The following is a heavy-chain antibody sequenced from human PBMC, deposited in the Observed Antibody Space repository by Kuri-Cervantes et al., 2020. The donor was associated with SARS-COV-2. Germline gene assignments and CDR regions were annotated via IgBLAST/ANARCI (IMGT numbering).Heavy chain of an antibody. CDR1: GGSISSGGYY. CDR2: IYHSGST. J-gene: IGHJ6*03. D-gene: IGHD6-25*01. Sequence: LRLSCTVSGGSISSGGYYWSRIRQPPGKGLEWIGYIYHSGSTHYNPSLKSRVTMSIDRSKNQFSLKLSSLTAADTAVYYCARVVQWRLLSDDYYYMDVWGKGTTVTVSS. V-gene: IGHV4-30-2*01. CDR3: ARVVQWRLLSDDYYYMDV.